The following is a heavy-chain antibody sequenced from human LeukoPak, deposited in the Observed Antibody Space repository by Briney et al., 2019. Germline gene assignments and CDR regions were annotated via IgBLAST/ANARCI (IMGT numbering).Heavy chain of an antibody. J-gene: IGHJ4*02. V-gene: IGHV3-74*01. Sequence: GGSLRLSCAASGFTFSSYWMHWVRQAPGKGLVWVSRINTDGSSTSYADSVEGRFTLSRDNAKNTLYLQMNSLRAEDTAVYYCARVGYSNYEGFFDYRGQGTLVTVSS. CDR1: GFTFSSYW. D-gene: IGHD4-11*01. CDR3: ARVGYSNYEGFFDY. CDR2: INTDGSST.